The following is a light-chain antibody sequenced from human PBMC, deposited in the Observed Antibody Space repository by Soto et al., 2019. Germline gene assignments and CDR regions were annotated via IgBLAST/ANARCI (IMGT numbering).Light chain of an antibody. J-gene: IGLJ1*01. V-gene: IGLV2-14*03. Sequence: QSALTQPASVSRSPGQSITISCTGTNSDVGAFDHVSWYQQHPGKASKLMIYDVTYRPSGVSNRFSGSKSGNTASLTISGLQAEDEADYYCSSYTSSSALDVFGTGTKVTVL. CDR1: NSDVGAFDH. CDR2: DVT. CDR3: SSYTSSSALDV.